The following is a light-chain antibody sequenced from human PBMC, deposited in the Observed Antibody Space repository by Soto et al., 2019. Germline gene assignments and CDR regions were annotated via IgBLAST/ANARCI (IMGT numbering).Light chain of an antibody. CDR3: CSYAGSSTLA. V-gene: IGLV2-23*02. Sequence: QSALTQPASVSGSPGQSITISCTGTNSDIGSYNLVSWYQHHPGKAPKLIIYGVTKQPSGVSNRFSGSKSGNTASLTISGLQAEDEADYYCCSYAGSSTLAFGGGTK. CDR1: NSDIGSYNL. J-gene: IGLJ2*01. CDR2: GVT.